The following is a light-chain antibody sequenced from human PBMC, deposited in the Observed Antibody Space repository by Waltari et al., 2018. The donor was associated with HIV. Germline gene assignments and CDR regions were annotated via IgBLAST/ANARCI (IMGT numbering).Light chain of an antibody. Sequence: QSVLTQPPSVSAAPGQKVAISCSVSSSTIGTDYVSWYQHVPGSAPKLLIYDNDKRPPGTPDRFSGSKSGTSATLDITGLQTGDGADYYCGTWDRSLGGGVFGGGTKLTVL. V-gene: IGLV1-51*01. CDR3: GTWDRSLGGGV. CDR2: DND. CDR1: SSTIGTDY. J-gene: IGLJ3*02.